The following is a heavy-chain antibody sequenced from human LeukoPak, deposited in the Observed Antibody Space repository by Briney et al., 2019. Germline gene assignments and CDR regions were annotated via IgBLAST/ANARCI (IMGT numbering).Heavy chain of an antibody. Sequence: GGSLRLSCAASGFTFSSYSMNWVRQAPGKGLEWVSYISSSSSTIYYADSVKGRYTISRDNAKNSLYLQMNSLRAEDTAVYYCARQPEYSSGWYRGAWYFDLWGRGTLVTVSS. CDR1: GFTFSSYS. D-gene: IGHD6-19*01. CDR2: ISSSSSTI. J-gene: IGHJ2*01. V-gene: IGHV3-48*01. CDR3: ARQPEYSSGWYRGAWYFDL.